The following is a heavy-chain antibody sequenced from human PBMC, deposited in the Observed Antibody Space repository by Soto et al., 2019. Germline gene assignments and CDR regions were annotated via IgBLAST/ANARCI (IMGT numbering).Heavy chain of an antibody. CDR3: ARESWNDYRGCFDY. Sequence: QVQLQESGPGLVTPSQTLSLTCTVSGGSISSGGYYWSWIRQHPGKGLEGIGYIYYSGSTYYNPSPTSRVTISVDTSKNRFSLKLSSVTAADTAVYYCARESWNDYRGCFDYWGRETLDTVST. J-gene: IGHJ4*02. D-gene: IGHD1-1*01. CDR2: IYYSGST. V-gene: IGHV4-31*03. CDR1: GGSISSGGYY.